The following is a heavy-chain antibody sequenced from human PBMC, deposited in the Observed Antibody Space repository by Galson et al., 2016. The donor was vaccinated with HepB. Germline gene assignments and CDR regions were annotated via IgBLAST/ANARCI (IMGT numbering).Heavy chain of an antibody. V-gene: IGHV4-59*01. CDR3: ARDDSGGWYGFHYGMDV. D-gene: IGHD6-19*01. CDR1: GASISGYY. J-gene: IGHJ6*02. Sequence: SETLSLTCTVFGASISGYYLSWIRQPPGKGLEWIGYIYYSGRTNYNPSLKSRVTISVDTSKNQFSLKLSSVTAADTAVYYCARDDSGGWYGFHYGMDVWGQGTTVTVSS. CDR2: IYYSGRT.